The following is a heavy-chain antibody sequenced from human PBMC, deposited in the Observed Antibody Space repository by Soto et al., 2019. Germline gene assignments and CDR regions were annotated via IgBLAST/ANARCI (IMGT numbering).Heavy chain of an antibody. CDR3: AILASYGSSWLTS. CDR2: IIPIFGTA. D-gene: IGHD6-13*01. CDR1: GGTFSSYA. J-gene: IGHJ5*02. V-gene: IGHV1-69*13. Sequence: SVKVSCKASGGTFSSYAISWVRQAPGQGLEWMGGIIPIFGTANYAQKLQGRVTITADESTSTAYMGLSSLRSEDTAVYYCAILASYGSSWLTSWGQGTLLTFSS.